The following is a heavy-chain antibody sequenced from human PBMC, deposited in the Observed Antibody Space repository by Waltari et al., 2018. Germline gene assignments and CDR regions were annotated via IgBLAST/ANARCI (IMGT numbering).Heavy chain of an antibody. Sequence: QVQLQESGPGLVKPSGTLSLTCAVSGGSISSSNWWSWVRQPPGKGLEWIGEINYSGSTNYNPSRKSRVTISIDTSKNQFSLKLSAVTAADTAVYSCARVDFNSYGRLFDYWGQGTLVTVSS. CDR1: GGSISSSNW. V-gene: IGHV4-4*02. D-gene: IGHD5-18*01. J-gene: IGHJ4*02. CDR2: INYSGST. CDR3: ARVDFNSYGRLFDY.